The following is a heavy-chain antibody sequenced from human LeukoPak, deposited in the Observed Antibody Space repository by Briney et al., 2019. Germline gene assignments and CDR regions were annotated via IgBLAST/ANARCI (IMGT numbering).Heavy chain of an antibody. CDR2: IYPGDSDT. D-gene: IGHD3-10*01. CDR1: GYSFTSYW. V-gene: IGHV5-51*01. CDR3: ARWDYYGSGSYYRSPNFDY. Sequence: GESLKISCKGSGYSFTSYWIGWVRQMPGKGLEWMGIIYPGDSDTRYSPSFQGQVTISADKSISTAYLQWSSLKASDTAMYYCARWDYYGSGSYYRSPNFDYWRQGTLVTVSS. J-gene: IGHJ4*02.